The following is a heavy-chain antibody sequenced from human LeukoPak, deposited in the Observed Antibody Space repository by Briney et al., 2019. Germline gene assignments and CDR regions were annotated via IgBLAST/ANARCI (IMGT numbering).Heavy chain of an antibody. CDR3: ARHIGYSAWNPDY. CDR2: IYPYDSET. CDR1: GYSFTGFW. V-gene: IGHV5-51*01. J-gene: IGHJ4*02. Sequence: GESLKISCKASGYSFTGFWIGWVRQMPGKGLEWMGIIYPYDSETRYSPSFQGQVTISADKSISTAYLQWSSLKASDTAMYYCARHIGYSAWNPDYSGQGTLVTVSS. D-gene: IGHD5-18*01.